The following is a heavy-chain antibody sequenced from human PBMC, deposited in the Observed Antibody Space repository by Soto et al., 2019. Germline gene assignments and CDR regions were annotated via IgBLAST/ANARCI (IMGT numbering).Heavy chain of an antibody. CDR2: IYYSGST. J-gene: IGHJ4*02. Sequence: SETLSLTCTVSGGSISSGGYYWSWIRQHPGKGLEWIGYIYYSGSTYYNPSLKSRVTISVDTSKNQFSLKLSSVTAADTAVYYCARMTYYDILTGYPEYYFDYWGQGTLVTVSS. D-gene: IGHD3-9*01. V-gene: IGHV4-31*03. CDR3: ARMTYYDILTGYPEYYFDY. CDR1: GGSISSGGYY.